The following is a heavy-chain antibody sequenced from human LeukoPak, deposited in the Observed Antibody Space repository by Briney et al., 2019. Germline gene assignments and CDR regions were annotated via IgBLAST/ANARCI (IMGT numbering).Heavy chain of an antibody. D-gene: IGHD2-15*01. CDR2: ISAYNGNT. J-gene: IGHJ1*01. CDR1: GYTFTSYG. Sequence: GASVKVSCKASGYTFTSYGISWVRQAPGQGLEWMGWISAYNGNTNYAQKLQGRVTMTTDTSTSTAYMELRSPRSDDTAVYYCVRDDGGYCSGGSCYVAEYFQHWGQGTLVTVSS. V-gene: IGHV1-18*04. CDR3: VRDDGGYCSGGSCYVAEYFQH.